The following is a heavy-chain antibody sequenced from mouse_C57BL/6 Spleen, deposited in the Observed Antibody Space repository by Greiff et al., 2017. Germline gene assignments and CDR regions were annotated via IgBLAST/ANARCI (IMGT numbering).Heavy chain of an antibody. CDR3: TKGGGYGSSPYWYFDV. Sequence: EVQLQQSGAELVRPGASVKLSCTASGFNIKDYYMHWVKQRPEQGLEWIGRIDPEDGDTEYAPKFQGKATMTADTSSNTAYLQLSSLTSEDTAVYYWTKGGGYGSSPYWYFDVWGTGTTVTVSS. D-gene: IGHD1-1*01. V-gene: IGHV14-1*01. CDR2: IDPEDGDT. J-gene: IGHJ1*03. CDR1: GFNIKDYY.